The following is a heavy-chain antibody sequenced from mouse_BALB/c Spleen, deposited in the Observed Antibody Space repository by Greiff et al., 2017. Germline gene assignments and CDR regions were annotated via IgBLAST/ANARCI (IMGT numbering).Heavy chain of an antibody. CDR2: IDPANGNT. CDR3: ALDSSGYPAWFAY. Sequence: EVKLVESGAELVKPGASVKLSCTASGFNIKDTYMHWVKQRPEQGLEWIGRIDPANGNTKYDPKFQGKATITADTSSNTAYLQLSSLTSEDTAVYYCALDSSGYPAWFAYWGQGTLVTVSA. D-gene: IGHD3-2*01. V-gene: IGHV14-3*02. J-gene: IGHJ3*01. CDR1: GFNIKDTY.